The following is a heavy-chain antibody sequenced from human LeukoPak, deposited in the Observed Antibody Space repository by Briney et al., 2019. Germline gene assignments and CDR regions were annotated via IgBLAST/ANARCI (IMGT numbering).Heavy chain of an antibody. D-gene: IGHD4-17*01. CDR2: IDNQI. Sequence: GGSLRLSCAASGFTFSASTMAWVRQAPGKGLEWVSAIDNQIFYADSVKGRFTISRDGSRNTLYLQMNSLRVENSAIYYCARDRFGDYDYWGQGTLVTVSS. CDR1: GFTFSAST. CDR3: ARDRFGDYDY. V-gene: IGHV3-23*01. J-gene: IGHJ4*02.